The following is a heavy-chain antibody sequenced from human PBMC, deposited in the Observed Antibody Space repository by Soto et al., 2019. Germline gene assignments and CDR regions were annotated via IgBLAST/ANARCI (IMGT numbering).Heavy chain of an antibody. J-gene: IGHJ4*02. D-gene: IGHD3-10*01. V-gene: IGHV3-9*01. CDR1: EFTFSNYA. CDR2: ITWNSGSL. Sequence: EVQLVESGGGLVQPGRSLRLSCAASEFTFSNYAMHWVRQAPGKGLEWVSLITWNSGSLSYADSVKGRFTISRDNAKNSLYLDMNSLRPEDTALYYCANSFGSGSYPFDSWGQGTLVTVSS. CDR3: ANSFGSGSYPFDS.